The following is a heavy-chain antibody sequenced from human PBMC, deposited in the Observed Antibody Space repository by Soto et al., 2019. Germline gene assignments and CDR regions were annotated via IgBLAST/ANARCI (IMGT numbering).Heavy chain of an antibody. CDR2: IYYSGST. CDR3: ARARIPYNWNYAYYFDY. Sequence: RSLTCTVSGGSISSYYWSWIRQPPGKGLEWIGYIYYSGSTNYNPSLKSRVTISVDTSKNQFSLKLSSVTAADTAVYYCARARIPYNWNYAYYFDYWGQATLVTVSS. D-gene: IGHD1-7*01. J-gene: IGHJ4*02. CDR1: GGSISSYY. V-gene: IGHV4-59*01.